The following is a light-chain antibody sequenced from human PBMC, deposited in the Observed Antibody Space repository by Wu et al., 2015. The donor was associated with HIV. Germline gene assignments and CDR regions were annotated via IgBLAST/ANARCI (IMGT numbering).Light chain of an antibody. Sequence: SCRASQSISSNLASVPTETSARLPRLLIYAASSRATGIPARFSGSRSGIEFTLTISSLQSEDFAVYYCQQYDNWPPKYNFGQGTKLEI. V-gene: IGKV3-15*01. CDR2: AAS. J-gene: IGKJ2*01. CDR3: QQYDNWPPKYN. CDR1: QSISSN.